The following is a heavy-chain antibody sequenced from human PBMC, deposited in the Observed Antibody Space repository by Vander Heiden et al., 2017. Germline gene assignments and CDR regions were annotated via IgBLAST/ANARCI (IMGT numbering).Heavy chain of an antibody. CDR3: SKQFDRVAVTTIFEP. V-gene: IGHV3-30*18. Sequence: QLQLVESGGGVVQPGTSLRLSCAASGFSLSSNGMHWVRQAQGKGLWWGAVISYDGSIKSYADSGKGRFTIYREISKKTLYLQMNSLRHEDKAVYYCSKQFDRVAVTTIFEPWAQGTLFPVS. J-gene: IGHJ4*02. CDR1: GFSLSSNG. CDR2: ISYDGSIK. D-gene: IGHD4-17*01.